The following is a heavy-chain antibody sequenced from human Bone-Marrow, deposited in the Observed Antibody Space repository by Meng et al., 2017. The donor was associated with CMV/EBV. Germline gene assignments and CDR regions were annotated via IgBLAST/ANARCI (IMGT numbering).Heavy chain of an antibody. Sequence: GESLKISCAASGFTFSSYSMNWVRQAPGKGLEWVSSISSSSSYIYYADSVKGRFTISRDNAKNSLYLQMNSLRAEDTAVYYCARDQNPSEYSSSSPIPRWGQGTLVTVSS. CDR3: ARDQNPSEYSSSSPIPR. CDR2: ISSSSSYI. CDR1: GFTFSSYS. J-gene: IGHJ4*02. V-gene: IGHV3-21*01. D-gene: IGHD6-6*01.